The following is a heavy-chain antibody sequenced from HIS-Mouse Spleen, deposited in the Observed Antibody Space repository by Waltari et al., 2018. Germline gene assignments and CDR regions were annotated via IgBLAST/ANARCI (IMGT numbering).Heavy chain of an antibody. Sequence: QLQLQESGPGLVKPSETLSLTCTVSGGSISSSSYYWGWIRQPPGKGLEWIGSIYYSGRTYYNPSLKSRVTIAVDTSKNQFALKLSSVTAADTAVYYCARGKGVRSSSTLGDYWGQGTLVTVSS. V-gene: IGHV4-39*07. CDR1: GGSISSSSYY. D-gene: IGHD6-6*01. J-gene: IGHJ4*02. CDR3: ARGKGVRSSSTLGDY. CDR2: IYYSGRT.